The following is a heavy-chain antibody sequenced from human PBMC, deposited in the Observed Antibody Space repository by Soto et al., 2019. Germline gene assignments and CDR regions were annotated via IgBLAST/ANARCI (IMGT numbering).Heavy chain of an antibody. Sequence: GASVKVSCKASGGTFSSYAISWVRQAPGQGLEWMGGIIPIFGTANYAQKFQGRVTITADESTSTAYMELSSLRSEDTAVYYCATGPLATEQLWLYFDYWGQGTLVTVSS. D-gene: IGHD5-18*01. J-gene: IGHJ4*02. CDR3: ATGPLATEQLWLYFDY. V-gene: IGHV1-69*13. CDR1: GGTFSSYA. CDR2: IIPIFGTA.